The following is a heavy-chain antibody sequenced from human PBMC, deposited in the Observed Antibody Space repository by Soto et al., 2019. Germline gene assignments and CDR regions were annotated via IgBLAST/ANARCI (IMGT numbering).Heavy chain of an antibody. Sequence: QVQLPQWGAGLLKPSETLSLTCAVYGGSFSGYYWSWIRQPPGKGLEWIGAINHSGSINYNPSLKSRVTNSVDTSKNQFYLKRSPVTAADTAVDYWARRRSTGWYFGYWGQGTLVSVSS. CDR2: INHSGSI. V-gene: IGHV4-34*01. J-gene: IGHJ4*02. CDR1: GGSFSGYY. D-gene: IGHD6-19*01. CDR3: ARRRSTGWYFGY.